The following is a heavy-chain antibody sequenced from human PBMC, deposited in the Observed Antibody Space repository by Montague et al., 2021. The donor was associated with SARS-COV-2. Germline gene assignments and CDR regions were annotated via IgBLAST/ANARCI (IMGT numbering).Heavy chain of an antibody. Sequence: SLRLSCAVSGFTFDDYGMSWVRQAPGKGFEWVSGISRSGDRTAYGDSVKGRFTISRDNAKNSLYLQVNSLRVEDTAFYHCSRGGGMIRGVVDFWGQGILVSVSS. CDR3: SRGGGMIRGVVDF. V-gene: IGHV3-20*01. D-gene: IGHD3-10*01. CDR2: ISRSGDRT. J-gene: IGHJ4*02. CDR1: GFTFDDYG.